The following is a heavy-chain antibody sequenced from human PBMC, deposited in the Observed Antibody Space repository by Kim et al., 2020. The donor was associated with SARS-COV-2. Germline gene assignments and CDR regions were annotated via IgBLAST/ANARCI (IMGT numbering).Heavy chain of an antibody. Sequence: GGSLRLSCAASGFTFSSYSMNWVRQAPGKGLEWVSSISSSSSYIYYADSVKGRFTISRDNAKNSLYLQMNSLRAEDTAVYYCARDQTTVTDYYYGMDVWGQGTTGTVSS. V-gene: IGHV3-21*01. CDR2: ISSSSSYI. CDR3: ARDQTTVTDYYYGMDV. J-gene: IGHJ6*02. D-gene: IGHD4-4*01. CDR1: GFTFSSYS.